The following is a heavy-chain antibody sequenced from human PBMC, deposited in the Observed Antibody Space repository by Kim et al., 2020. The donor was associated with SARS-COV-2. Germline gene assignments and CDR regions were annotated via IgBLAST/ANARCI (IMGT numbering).Heavy chain of an antibody. J-gene: IGHJ4*02. CDR2: INYDGSST. CDR3: VRDPPAAAELFDY. D-gene: IGHD6-25*01. V-gene: IGHV3-74*01. CDR1: GFTFRAYW. Sequence: LSLTCAASGFTFRAYWMHWVRQAPGKGLVWVSHINYDGSSTNYADSVKGRFTISRDNAKSTLYLQMNNLRAEDTAVYYCVRDPPAAAELFDYWGQGT.